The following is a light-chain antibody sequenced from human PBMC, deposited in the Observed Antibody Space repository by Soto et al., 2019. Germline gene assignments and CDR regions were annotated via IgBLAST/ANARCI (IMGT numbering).Light chain of an antibody. Sequence: IQMTQSPSTLSASVGDRVTITCRASHNIERWMAWYQQKPGKAPSLLIFDASTLHSGVPSRFSGSGSGTAFTLTISSLQPDDFATYYCQQFAISTTFGQGTKVDIK. CDR3: QQFAISTT. CDR2: DAS. V-gene: IGKV1-5*01. CDR1: HNIERW. J-gene: IGKJ1*01.